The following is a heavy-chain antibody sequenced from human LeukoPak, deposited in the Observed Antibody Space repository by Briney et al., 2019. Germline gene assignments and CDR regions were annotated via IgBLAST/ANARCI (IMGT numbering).Heavy chain of an antibody. CDR3: ARDSTPRYYYYGMDV. D-gene: IGHD2-15*01. CDR2: IIPILGIA. J-gene: IGHJ6*02. CDR1: GGTFSSYA. V-gene: IGHV1-69*04. Sequence: GSSVKVSCKASGGTFSSYAISWVRQAPGQRLEWMGRIIPILGIADYAQKYQGRVPITADKSTSTAYMELSSLRSEDTAVYYCARDSTPRYYYYGMDVWGQGTTVTVSS.